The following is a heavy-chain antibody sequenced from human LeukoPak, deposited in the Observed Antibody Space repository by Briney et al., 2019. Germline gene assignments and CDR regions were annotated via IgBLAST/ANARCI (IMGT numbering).Heavy chain of an antibody. V-gene: IGHV1-2*06. CDR3: ARDQGSLTRSWYTGY. CDR1: GYTFTGYH. CDR2: INPYSGDT. D-gene: IGHD6-13*01. J-gene: IGHJ4*02. Sequence: ASVKVSCKASGYTFTGYHIHWVRQAPGHGLEWMGRINPYSGDTNFAQKFPGRVTMTRDTSITTAYMDLSSLTPDDTAVYFCARDQGSLTRSWYTGYWGQGTQVTVSS.